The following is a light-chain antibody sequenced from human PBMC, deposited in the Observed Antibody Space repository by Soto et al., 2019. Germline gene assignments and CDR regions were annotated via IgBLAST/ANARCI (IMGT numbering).Light chain of an antibody. Sequence: QSALTQPRSVSGSPGQSVTISCTGTSSDFRGYHYVSWYQHHPGKAPKVIIHDVTKRPSGVPDRFSGSKSGNTASLTISGLQTDDEADYYCCSSAGRYTWMFGGGTKLTVL. J-gene: IGLJ3*02. V-gene: IGLV2-11*01. CDR1: SSDFRGYHY. CDR3: CSSAGRYTWM. CDR2: DVT.